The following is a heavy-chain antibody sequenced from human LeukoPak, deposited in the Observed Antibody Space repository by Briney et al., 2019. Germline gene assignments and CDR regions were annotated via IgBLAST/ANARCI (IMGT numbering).Heavy chain of an antibody. CDR3: AREDNVWNLLYNYYMDV. CDR2: IDVRGDSI. Sequence: PGGSLRLSCAASGFIFSDYYMTWIRQAPGKGLEWVAHIDVRGDSILYTDSVKGRFTISRDSAKNSLYLQMNSLRVEDTAVYYCAREDNVWNLLYNYYMDVWGKGTTLT. J-gene: IGHJ6*03. D-gene: IGHD1-1*01. CDR1: GFIFSDYY. V-gene: IGHV3-11*01.